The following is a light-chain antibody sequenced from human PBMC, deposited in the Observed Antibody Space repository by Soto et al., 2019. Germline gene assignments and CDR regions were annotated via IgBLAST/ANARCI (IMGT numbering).Light chain of an antibody. CDR2: GVY. V-gene: IGLV2-14*01. CDR3: SSSTTSTTHHV. Sequence: QSVLTQPASVSGSPGQSITISCTGTSSDVGAYDYVSWYQQHPDRAPKLMIYGVYYRPSGVSTRFSGSKSGNTASLTISGLQEEDEADYYCSSSTTSTTHHVFGGGTKVTVL. CDR1: SSDVGAYDY. J-gene: IGLJ1*01.